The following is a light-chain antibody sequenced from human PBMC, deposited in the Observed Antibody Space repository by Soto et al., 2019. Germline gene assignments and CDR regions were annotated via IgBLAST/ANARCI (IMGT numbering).Light chain of an antibody. CDR2: LGS. Sequence: DIVLTQSPVSLPVTPGEPASISCRSSQSLLHSNGYNYLDWFLQKQGQSPQLLISLGSNRASGVPDRFSGSGSGTHFTLKISRVEAEDVGVYYCMQALQSPKTFGQGTKVEIK. J-gene: IGKJ1*01. CDR1: QSLLHSNGYNY. CDR3: MQALQSPKT. V-gene: IGKV2-28*01.